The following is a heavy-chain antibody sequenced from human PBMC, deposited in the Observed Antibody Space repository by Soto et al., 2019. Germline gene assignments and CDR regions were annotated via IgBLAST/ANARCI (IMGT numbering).Heavy chain of an antibody. CDR1: GFTFSSYS. CDR2: ISSSSSYI. D-gene: IGHD4-4*01. Sequence: EVQLVESGGGLVKPGGSLRLSCAASGFTFSSYSMNWVRQAPGKGLEWVSSISSSSSYIYYADSVKGRFTISRDNAKNSLYLQMNSLRAEYTAVYYCARTPGQRMTTVPFDYYYMDVWGKGTTVTVSS. CDR3: ARTPGQRMTTVPFDYYYMDV. V-gene: IGHV3-21*01. J-gene: IGHJ6*03.